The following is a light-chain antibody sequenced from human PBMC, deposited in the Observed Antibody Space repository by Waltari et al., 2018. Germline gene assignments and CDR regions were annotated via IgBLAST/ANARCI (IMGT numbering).Light chain of an antibody. CDR3: QKYDSAPRT. V-gene: IGKV1-27*01. CDR1: QGISHY. CDR2: DAS. J-gene: IGKJ1*01. Sequence: DTQMTQSSSSLSASVGDRVTITCRASQGISHYLAWYQQKPGKVPKLLIYDASTLQPGVPSRFSGSGSGTDFTLTITSLQPEDVATYYCQKYDSAPRTFGKGTKVEIK.